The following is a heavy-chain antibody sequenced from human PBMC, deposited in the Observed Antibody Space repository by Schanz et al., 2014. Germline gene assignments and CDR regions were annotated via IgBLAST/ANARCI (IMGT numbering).Heavy chain of an antibody. D-gene: IGHD2-15*01. J-gene: IGHJ4*02. CDR3: ATENWWTVEK. CDR2: ISSSSSTI. CDR1: GFTFRTYL. Sequence: EVQLVESGGDLVKPGGSLRLSCAASGFTFRTYLMNWVRQAPGKGLEWVSFISSSSSTIYYADSVEGRFTISRDNAKKSLDLHMNSLTAEDTAVYYCATENWWTVEKWGQGTLVTVSS. V-gene: IGHV3-21*05.